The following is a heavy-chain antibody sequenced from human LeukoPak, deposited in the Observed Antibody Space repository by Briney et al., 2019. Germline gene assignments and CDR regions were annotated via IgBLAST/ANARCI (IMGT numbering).Heavy chain of an antibody. CDR1: GGSISSYY. Sequence: SETLSLTCTVSGGSISSYYWSWIRQPPGKGLEWIGYIYYSGSTNYNPSLKSRVTISVDTSKNQFSLKLSSVTAADTAVYYCARHGGRKGAWFDPWGQGTLVTVSP. CDR2: IYYSGST. J-gene: IGHJ5*02. CDR3: ARHGGRKGAWFDP. D-gene: IGHD2-15*01. V-gene: IGHV4-59*08.